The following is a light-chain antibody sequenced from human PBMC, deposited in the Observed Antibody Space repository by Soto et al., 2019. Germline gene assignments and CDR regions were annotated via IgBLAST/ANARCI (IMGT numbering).Light chain of an antibody. CDR1: KLGDKY. CDR2: QDT. Sequence: SSELTQPPSVSVSPGQTASITCSGDKLGDKYPCWYQQKPGQSPVLLIYQDTKRPSGIPERFSGSTSGNTATLTISGTQAIDEADYYCQAWDSSAAVVFGGGTKLTVL. CDR3: QAWDSSAAVV. V-gene: IGLV3-1*01. J-gene: IGLJ2*01.